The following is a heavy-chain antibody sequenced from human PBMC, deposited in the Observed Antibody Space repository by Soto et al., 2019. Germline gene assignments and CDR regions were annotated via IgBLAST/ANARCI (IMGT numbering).Heavy chain of an antibody. CDR1: GGTFNTYA. CDR2: IIPMFDTP. CDR3: TRSIGSGGVIGGFDY. Sequence: QVQLVQSETEVKKPGSAVKVSCKASGGTFNTYAMNWVRQAPGQGLERMGGIIPMFDTPRYAQKFQGRVTITADESTTTAYMELSSLRSDDTAVNYCTRSIGSGGVIGGFDYWGQGTLVTVSS. V-gene: IGHV1-69*01. J-gene: IGHJ4*02. D-gene: IGHD3-16*02.